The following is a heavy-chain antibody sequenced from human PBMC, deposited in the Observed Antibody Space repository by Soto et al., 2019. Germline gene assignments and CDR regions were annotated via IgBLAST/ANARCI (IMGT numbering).Heavy chain of an antibody. D-gene: IGHD3-22*01. Sequence: XVSLRLSCAASGFTFSSYAMSWVRQAPGKGLEWVSAISGSGGSTYYADSVKGRFTISRDNSKNTLYLQMNSLRAEDTAVYYCVNKGEYYDSSGYFRSWGQGTLVTVYS. CDR3: VNKGEYYDSSGYFRS. V-gene: IGHV3-23*01. CDR1: GFTFSSYA. CDR2: ISGSGGST. J-gene: IGHJ4*02.